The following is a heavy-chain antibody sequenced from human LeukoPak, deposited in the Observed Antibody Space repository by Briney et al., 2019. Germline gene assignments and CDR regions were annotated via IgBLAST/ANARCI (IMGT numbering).Heavy chain of an antibody. Sequence: GASVKVSCKASGDTFTAYYMHWVRQAPGQGLEWMGGITPNSGGTNYAQKFQGRVTMTRDTSISTAYMELSRLRSHDTAVYYCARGAHYHDSSEGYDYWGQGTLVTVSS. V-gene: IGHV1-2*02. CDR2: ITPNSGGT. D-gene: IGHD3-22*01. CDR1: GDTFTAYY. CDR3: ARGAHYHDSSEGYDY. J-gene: IGHJ4*02.